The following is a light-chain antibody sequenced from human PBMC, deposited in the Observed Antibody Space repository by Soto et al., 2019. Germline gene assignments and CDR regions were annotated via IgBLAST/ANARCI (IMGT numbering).Light chain of an antibody. J-gene: IGKJ1*01. CDR1: QSVKNN. CDR3: QQYESRPLT. V-gene: IGKV3-15*01. CDR2: GAS. Sequence: ETVMTQSPASLSVSPGQRATLSCRASQSVKNNLAWYQQKPGQAPRLLISGASTRATGISARFSGSGSGTEFTLTISSLQSEDFAVYYCQQYESRPLTFGQGTKVEIK.